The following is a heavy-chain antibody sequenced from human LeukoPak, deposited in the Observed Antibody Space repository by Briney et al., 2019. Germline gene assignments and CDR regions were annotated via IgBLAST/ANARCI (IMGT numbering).Heavy chain of an antibody. CDR2: INHSGST. V-gene: IGHV4-34*01. D-gene: IGHD6-13*01. CDR1: GGSFSGYY. J-gene: IGHJ4*02. CDR3: ARGLSVGSSWYPAGFDY. Sequence: PSETLSLTCAVYGGSFSGYYWSWIRQPPGKGLEWIGEINHSGSTNYNPSLKSRVTISVDTSKNQFSLKLSSVTAADTAVYYCARGLSVGSSWYPAGFDYWGQGTLVTVSS.